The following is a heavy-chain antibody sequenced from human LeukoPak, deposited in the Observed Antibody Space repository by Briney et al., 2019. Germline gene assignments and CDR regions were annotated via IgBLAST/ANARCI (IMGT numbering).Heavy chain of an antibody. V-gene: IGHV1-2*02. Sequence: ASVKVSCKASGYTFTGYYMHWGRQAPGQGLEWMGWINPNSGGKNYAQKFQGRVTMTRETSISTAYMELSRLRSDDTAVYYCASIKVPRNYFDYWGQGTLVTVSS. D-gene: IGHD1-14*01. CDR3: ASIKVPRNYFDY. J-gene: IGHJ4*02. CDR1: GYTFTGYY. CDR2: INPNSGGK.